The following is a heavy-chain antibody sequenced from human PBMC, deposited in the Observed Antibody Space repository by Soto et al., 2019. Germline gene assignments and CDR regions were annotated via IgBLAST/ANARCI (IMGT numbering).Heavy chain of an antibody. CDR1: RYTVSKLS. Sequence: ASVKVSCKVSRYTVSKLSMHWVRQAPGKGLEWMGGFDPEDVETVYAQKFQGRVTLTEDTSTNTAYMELSSLRSEDTAAYYCATLVTTPNWGQGTLVTVSS. J-gene: IGHJ4*02. D-gene: IGHD3-22*01. V-gene: IGHV1-24*01. CDR3: ATLVTTPN. CDR2: FDPEDVET.